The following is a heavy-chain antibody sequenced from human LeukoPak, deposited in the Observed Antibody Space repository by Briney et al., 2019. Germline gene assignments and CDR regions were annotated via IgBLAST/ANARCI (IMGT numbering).Heavy chain of an antibody. J-gene: IGHJ4*02. CDR2: INPNSGVT. V-gene: IGHV1-2*02. CDR1: GYTFTGCY. D-gene: IGHD3-16*02. CDR3: ARQQEVSGYFDY. Sequence: ASTKVSCKASGYTFTGCYMHWVRQAPGQGLEWMGWINPNSGVTNYAQNFQGRVSMTRDTSISTAYMELSRLRSDDTAVYYCARQQEVSGYFDYWGRGTLVTVSS.